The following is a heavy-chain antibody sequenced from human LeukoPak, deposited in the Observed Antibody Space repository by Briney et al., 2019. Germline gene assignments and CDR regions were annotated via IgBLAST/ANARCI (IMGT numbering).Heavy chain of an antibody. D-gene: IGHD2-8*01. Sequence: ASVTVSCMVSGYTLTELSMRWVRQAPGKGLEGMGGFGAENGERNYEQKFQGRVTMPEDSSTDTVYTEPSSMRSEDRTVYYSATTRCIVDYWGQGTLVTVSS. CDR3: ATTRCIVDY. V-gene: IGHV1-24*01. J-gene: IGHJ4*02. CDR2: FGAENGER. CDR1: GYTLTELS.